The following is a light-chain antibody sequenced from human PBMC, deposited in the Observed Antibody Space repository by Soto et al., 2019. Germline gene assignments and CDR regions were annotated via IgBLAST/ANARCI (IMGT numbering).Light chain of an antibody. CDR1: QDIATY. V-gene: IGKV1-33*01. J-gene: IGKJ1*01. Sequence: DIQMTQSPSSLSASVGNRVTITCQASQDIATYLNWYQQKPGNDPNLLIYDASNLETGVPSRFSGGGSGTHFTFTISNLQPEAIATYFCQQYDNRPPTWTFGQGTKVEIE. CDR2: DAS. CDR3: QQYDNRPPTWT.